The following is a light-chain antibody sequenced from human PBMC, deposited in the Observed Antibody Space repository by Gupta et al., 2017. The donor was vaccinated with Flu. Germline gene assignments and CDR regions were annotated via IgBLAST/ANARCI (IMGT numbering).Light chain of an antibody. Sequence: SALPQPASVSGSPGQSITITCTGTSSDVGGYNYVSWYQQHPAKAPNLMIYEVSNRPSGVANRVSASKSGTTAALTIAGLQAEDEADYYCSSYTSSSTLYVVFGGGTKLTVL. CDR3: SSYTSSSTLYVV. J-gene: IGLJ2*01. V-gene: IGLV2-14*01. CDR1: SSDVGGYNY. CDR2: EVS.